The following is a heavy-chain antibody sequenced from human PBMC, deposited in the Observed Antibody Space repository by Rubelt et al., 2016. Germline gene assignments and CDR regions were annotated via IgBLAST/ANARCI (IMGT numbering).Heavy chain of an antibody. Sequence: QVPLVQSGAEVKKPGASVKVSCKASGYTFTSYDINWVRQATGQGLEWMGWMDPNRGNEGYAQKFPGRGPMTRNTPVSTTNMERRSLGSEETALYYCARGYYYGSGDWGQGTLVTVSS. D-gene: IGHD3-10*01. J-gene: IGHJ4*02. CDR3: ARGYYYGSGD. V-gene: IGHV1-8*01. CDR2: MDPNRGNE. CDR1: GYTFTSYD.